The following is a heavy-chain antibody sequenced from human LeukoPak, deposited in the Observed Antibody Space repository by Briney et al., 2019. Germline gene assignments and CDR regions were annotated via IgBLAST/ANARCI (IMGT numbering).Heavy chain of an antibody. CDR1: GYTFTSYG. V-gene: IGHV1-2*06. D-gene: IGHD5-18*01. J-gene: IGHJ4*02. CDR2: INPNSGGP. Sequence: ASVKVSCKASGYTFTSYGISWVRQAPGQGLEWMGRINPNSGGPNYGQKFQGTVTMTRDTSISTAYLELSNLRSDDTAAYYCVRGYSYGFYFDYWGQGSLVTVSS. CDR3: VRGYSYGFYFDY.